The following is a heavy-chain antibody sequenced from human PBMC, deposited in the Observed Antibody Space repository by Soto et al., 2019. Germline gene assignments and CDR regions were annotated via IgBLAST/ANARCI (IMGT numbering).Heavy chain of an antibody. CDR1: GFTVSSKY. J-gene: IGHJ4*02. CDR3: VQTTGWPGFDF. D-gene: IGHD6-19*01. V-gene: IGHV3-53*01. Sequence: EVQLVESGGGLIQPGGSLRLYCAASGFTVSSKYMTWVRQAPGKGLEWVSVIYGGGTTYYADSVKGRFTISRDNSKNTLYLQVNSMRADDTAVYYCVQTTGWPGFDFWGQGTLVTVAS. CDR2: IYGGGTT.